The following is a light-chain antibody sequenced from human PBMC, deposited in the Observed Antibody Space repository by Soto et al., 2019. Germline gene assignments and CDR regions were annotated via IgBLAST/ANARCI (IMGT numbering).Light chain of an antibody. J-gene: IGKJ1*01. CDR1: QSITTW. CDR3: QEYETFSPWT. CDR2: KAT. Sequence: DIQMTQSPSTVSAYVGDSVTITCRASQSITTWLAWYQQRPGKAPKLLIYKATILQSGVPSRFSGSGSGTEFTLAISSLQPDDFATYYCQEYETFSPWTFGQGTKVDI. V-gene: IGKV1-5*03.